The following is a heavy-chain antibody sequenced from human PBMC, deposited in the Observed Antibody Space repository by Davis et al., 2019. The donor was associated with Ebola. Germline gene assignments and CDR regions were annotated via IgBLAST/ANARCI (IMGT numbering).Heavy chain of an antibody. V-gene: IGHV3-21*04. CDR1: GFTFTSYA. J-gene: IGHJ6*02. CDR3: ARAPPATTRGGEYYYYGMGV. D-gene: IGHD1/OR15-1a*01. Sequence: GGSLRLSCAASGFTFTSYAVSWFRQAPGKGLERVSSISSSSSYIHYADSVKGRFTITRDNAKNSLYLQMNGLRAEDTAVYYCARAPPATTRGGEYYYYGMGVWGQGTTVTVAS. CDR2: ISSSSSYI.